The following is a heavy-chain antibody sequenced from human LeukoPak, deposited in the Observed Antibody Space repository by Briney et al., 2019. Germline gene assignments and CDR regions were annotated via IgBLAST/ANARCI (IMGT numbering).Heavy chain of an antibody. CDR1: EFSVGSNY. J-gene: IGHJ4*02. V-gene: IGHV3-53*01. Sequence: GGSLRLSCAASEFSVGSNYMTWVRQAPGKGLEWVSLIYSGGSTYYADSVKGRFTISRDNSKNTLYLQMNSLRAEDTAVYYCAKVALWFGELFTYYFDYWGQGTLVTVSS. CDR3: AKVALWFGELFTYYFDY. CDR2: IYSGGST. D-gene: IGHD3-10*01.